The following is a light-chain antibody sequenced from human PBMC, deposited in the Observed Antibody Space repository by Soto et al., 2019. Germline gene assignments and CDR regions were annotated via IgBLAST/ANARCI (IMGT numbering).Light chain of an antibody. CDR3: QQYNNWPPLT. J-gene: IGKJ4*01. CDR2: GAS. V-gene: IGKV3-15*01. Sequence: EIVMTQSPATLSVSPGERATLSCRASQSVSSNLAWYQQKPGQAPRLLIYGASTRATGIPARFSGSGSGTEFTLNISSLQSEDVAGYYCQQYNNWPPLTFGGGTKVEIK. CDR1: QSVSSN.